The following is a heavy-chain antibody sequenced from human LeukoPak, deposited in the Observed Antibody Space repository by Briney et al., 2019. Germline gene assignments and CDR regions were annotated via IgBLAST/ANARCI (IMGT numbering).Heavy chain of an antibody. J-gene: IGHJ4*02. D-gene: IGHD3-10*01. V-gene: IGHV1-69*13. CDR2: IIPIFGTA. CDR3: ARGYYYGSGSYYPSDY. CDR1: GGTFSSYA. Sequence: GASVKVSCKASGGTFSSYAISWVRQAPGQGLEWMGGIIPIFGTANYAQKFQGRVTITADESTSTAYMELSSLRSEDTAVYYCARGYYYGSGSYYPSDYWGQGTLVTVSS.